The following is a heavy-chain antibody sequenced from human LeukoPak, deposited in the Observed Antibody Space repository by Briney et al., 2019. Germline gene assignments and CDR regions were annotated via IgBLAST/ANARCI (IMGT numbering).Heavy chain of an antibody. J-gene: IGHJ4*02. V-gene: IGHV3-30*02. CDR1: GFTFSSYG. CDR3: ARVHTVVTPFDS. CDR2: IRYDGSNK. Sequence: GGSLRLSCAASGFTFSSYGMHWVRQAPGKGLEWVAFIRYDGSNKYYADSVKGRFTISRDNSKNTLYLQMNSLRAEDTAVYYCARVHTVVTPFDSWGQGTLVTVSS. D-gene: IGHD4-23*01.